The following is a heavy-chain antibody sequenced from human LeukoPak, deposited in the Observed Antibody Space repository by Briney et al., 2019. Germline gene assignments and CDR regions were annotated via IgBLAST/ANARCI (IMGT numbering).Heavy chain of an antibody. V-gene: IGHV3-23*01. CDR1: GFTFSSYA. CDR3: AKVFARSGWALGY. Sequence: PGGSLRLSCAASGFTFSSYAMSRVCQAPGKGQEWVSAISGSGGSTYHAESVKGRFTISRDNSKNPLYLQMNSLRAEDTAVYYCAKVFARSGWALGYWGQGTLVTVSS. CDR2: ISGSGGST. D-gene: IGHD6-19*01. J-gene: IGHJ4*02.